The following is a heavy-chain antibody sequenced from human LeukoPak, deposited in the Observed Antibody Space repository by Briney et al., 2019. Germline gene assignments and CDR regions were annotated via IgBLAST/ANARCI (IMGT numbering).Heavy chain of an antibody. CDR1: GGSFISGYY. CDR2: IHHSGST. D-gene: IGHD6-13*01. Sequence: SETLSLTCAVYGGSFISGYYWTFIRQTPEKGLEWIGEIHHSGSTNYNPNYNPSLKSRVTISLDTSKNQDSLKLISVTAADTALYYCATFRWAVGFEYWGQGTLVTVSS. J-gene: IGHJ4*02. V-gene: IGHV4-34*01. CDR3: ATFRWAVGFEY.